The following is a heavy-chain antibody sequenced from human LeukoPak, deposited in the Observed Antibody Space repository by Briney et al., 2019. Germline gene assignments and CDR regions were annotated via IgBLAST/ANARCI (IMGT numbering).Heavy chain of an antibody. CDR3: AINERISLKDFDY. D-gene: IGHD2-15*01. V-gene: IGHV1-69*05. CDR2: IIPIFGTA. CDR1: GGTFSSYA. Sequence: ASVKVSCKASGGTFSSYAISWVRQAPGQGLEWMGGIIPIFGTANYAQKFQGRVTITTDESTSTAYMELSSLRSEDTAVYYCAINERISLKDFDYWGQGTLVNVSS. J-gene: IGHJ4*02.